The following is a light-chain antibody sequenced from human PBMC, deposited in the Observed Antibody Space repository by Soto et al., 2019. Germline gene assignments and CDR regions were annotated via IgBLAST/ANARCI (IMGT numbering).Light chain of an antibody. J-gene: IGLJ1*01. CDR3: SAYAGSNTFV. Sequence: LTQPRSASWSPRQSVTISCSGTSSDVGDNYVSWYQQHLGKAPKLIIYVVSQRPSGVPDRFSVSKSGNTASLTLSALQTQDEADYYSSAYAGSNTFVFGSGTKGTVL. CDR1: SSDVGDNY. CDR2: VVS. V-gene: IGLV2-8*01.